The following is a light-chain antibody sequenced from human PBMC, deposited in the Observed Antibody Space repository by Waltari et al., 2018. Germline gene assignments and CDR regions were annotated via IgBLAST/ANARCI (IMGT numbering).Light chain of an antibody. CDR3: NSYTGSNSWV. V-gene: IGLV2-14*01. CDR2: DVS. Sequence: QSALTQPASVSGSPGPSIPISCTGTNSDIGFYNYVSWYRQYPGKAPKLIIYDVSERPSGVSSRFSASKSGNTASLTISGLQADDEADYYCNSYTGSNSWVFGGGTKVTVL. J-gene: IGLJ3*02. CDR1: NSDIGFYNY.